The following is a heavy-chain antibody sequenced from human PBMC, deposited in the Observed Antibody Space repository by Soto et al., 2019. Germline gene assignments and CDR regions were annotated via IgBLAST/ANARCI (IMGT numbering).Heavy chain of an antibody. CDR2: IWYDGSNK. J-gene: IGHJ6*02. D-gene: IGHD5-12*01. V-gene: IGHV3-33*01. CDR3: ARDRGYSGYDSPRFYYGMDV. CDR1: GFTFSSYG. Sequence: QVQLVESGGGVVQPGRSLRLSCAASGFTFSSYGMHWVRQAPGKGLEWVAVIWYDGSNKWYADSVKGRFTISRDNSKNTLYLQVNSMGAEDTAVYSCARDRGYSGYDSPRFYYGMDVWGQGTTVTVSS.